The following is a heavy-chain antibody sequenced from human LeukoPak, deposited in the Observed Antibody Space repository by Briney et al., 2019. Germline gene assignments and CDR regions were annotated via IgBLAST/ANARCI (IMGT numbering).Heavy chain of an antibody. D-gene: IGHD3-16*01. J-gene: IGHJ3*01. CDR3: ARDAKSEGDMGISSLDV. V-gene: IGHV4-4*07. CDR1: GGSISSYY. CDR2: IYTSGST. Sequence: PSETLSLTCTVSGGSISSYYWNWIRQPAGKGLEWIGRIYTSGSTNYNPSLKSRVTMSVDTSKNQFSLKLSSVTAADTAVYYCARDAKSEGDMGISSLDVWGQGTLVTVSS.